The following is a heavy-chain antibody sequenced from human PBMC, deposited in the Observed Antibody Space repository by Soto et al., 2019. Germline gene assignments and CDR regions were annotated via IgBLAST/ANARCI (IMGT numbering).Heavy chain of an antibody. Sequence: SETLSLTCGVSGGTIRSPDWWTWVRQPPGKGLEWIGEIFQSGSTNYTPSLESRVTISVDKSKNQFSLTLTSVTAADTAVYFCARGRGRYSSGWSWFDPWSPGTLVTVS. CDR3: ARGRGRYSSGWSWFDP. CDR2: IFQSGST. CDR1: GGTIRSPDW. D-gene: IGHD6-19*01. V-gene: IGHV4-4*02. J-gene: IGHJ5*02.